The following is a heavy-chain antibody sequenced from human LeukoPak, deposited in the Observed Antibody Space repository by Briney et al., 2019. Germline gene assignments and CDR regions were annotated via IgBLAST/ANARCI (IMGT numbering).Heavy chain of an antibody. Sequence: GGSLRLSCAASGFTFNNYWMSWVRQAPGKGLEWVANINRDGGEKYYVDSVKGRFSISRDNAKNSLYLQMNSLRAEDTAVYFRFLRDSGSPFDYWGQGTLVTVSS. CDR3: FLRDSGSPFDY. CDR2: INRDGGEK. CDR1: GFTFNNYW. V-gene: IGHV3-7*01. D-gene: IGHD3-10*01. J-gene: IGHJ4*02.